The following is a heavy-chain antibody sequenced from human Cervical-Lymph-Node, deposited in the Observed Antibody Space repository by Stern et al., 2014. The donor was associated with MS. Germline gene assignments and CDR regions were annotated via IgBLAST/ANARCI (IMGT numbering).Heavy chain of an antibody. J-gene: IGHJ4*02. CDR1: GFTFSKYS. Sequence: EVQLVESGGGLVKPGGSLRLSCAASGFTFSKYSMNWVRQAPGKWLEWVSSISSSSSYIYYADSVKGRFTISRDNAKNSLYLQMNSLRAEDTAVYYCARDLGVVTDYWGQGTLVTVSS. CDR2: ISSSSSYI. V-gene: IGHV3-21*01. CDR3: ARDLGVVTDY. D-gene: IGHD2-15*01.